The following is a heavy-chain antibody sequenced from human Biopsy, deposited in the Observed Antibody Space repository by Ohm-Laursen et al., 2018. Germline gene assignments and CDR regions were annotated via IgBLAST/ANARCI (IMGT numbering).Heavy chain of an antibody. V-gene: IGHV3-11*01. CDR1: GFTFSVYY. CDR3: ARDLTWGSYFDS. J-gene: IGHJ4*02. D-gene: IGHD3-16*01. CDR2: ISGIGDTT. Sequence: SLRLSCSASGFTFSVYYMSWIRQAPGRGLEWVSHISGIGDTTYYADSVKGRFTISRDNSKNSLYLQMNSLIAEDTAVYYCARDLTWGSYFDSWGQGSLVIVSS.